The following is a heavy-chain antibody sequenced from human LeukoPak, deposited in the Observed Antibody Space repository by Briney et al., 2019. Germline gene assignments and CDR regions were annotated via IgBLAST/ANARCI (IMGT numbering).Heavy chain of an antibody. CDR2: IRYDGSNK. D-gene: IGHD3-22*01. V-gene: IGHV3-30*02. CDR1: GFTFSSYG. CDR3: AKVGYYDSSGYYYYYYYYMDV. J-gene: IGHJ6*03. Sequence: PGGSLRLSCAASGFTFSSYGIHWVRQAPGKGLEWVAFIRYDGSNKYYADSVKGRFTISRDNSKNTLYLQMNSLRAEDTAVYYCAKVGYYDSSGYYYYYYYYMDVWGKGTTVTVSS.